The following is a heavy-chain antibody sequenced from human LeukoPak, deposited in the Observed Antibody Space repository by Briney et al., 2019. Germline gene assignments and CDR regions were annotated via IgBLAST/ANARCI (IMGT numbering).Heavy chain of an antibody. CDR2: IKSKIDDDTT. CDR1: GFTFSNAW. CDR3: TTDTHYNKAFDI. D-gene: IGHD3-22*01. Sequence: GGSLRLSCAASGFTFSNAWMSWVRQAPGRGREWVGRIKSKIDDDTTDFAAPVNGRVTISRDDSKNTVYLQMSSLKTEDTAVYYCTTDTHYNKAFDIWGQGTMVTVSS. J-gene: IGHJ3*02. V-gene: IGHV3-15*01.